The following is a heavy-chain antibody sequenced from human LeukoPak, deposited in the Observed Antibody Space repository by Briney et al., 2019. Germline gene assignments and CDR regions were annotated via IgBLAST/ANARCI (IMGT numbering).Heavy chain of an antibody. Sequence: GGSLRLSCAASGFAFSSHAMSWVRQAPGKGLEWVSAITDSGGNRQYTDSVKGRFTISRDNSKNTLYLQMDSLRADDTAVYYCAKSSRYGTGWYGKIDYWGQGTLVTVSS. CDR3: AKSSRYGTGWYGKIDY. J-gene: IGHJ4*02. D-gene: IGHD6-19*01. CDR1: GFAFSSHA. V-gene: IGHV3-23*01. CDR2: ITDSGGNR.